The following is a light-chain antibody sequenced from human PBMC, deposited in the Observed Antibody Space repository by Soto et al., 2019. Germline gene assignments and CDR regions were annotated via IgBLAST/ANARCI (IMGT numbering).Light chain of an antibody. Sequence: DIQMTQSPSTLSASVGDSVTITCRASQTISSWLAWYQQKPGKAPKLLIYAASTLESGVSSRFSGRGSGTEFTLTINSLQPEDFATYYCQQYKSYLRTFGQGTKVDI. CDR2: AAS. V-gene: IGKV1-5*01. J-gene: IGKJ1*01. CDR1: QTISSW. CDR3: QQYKSYLRT.